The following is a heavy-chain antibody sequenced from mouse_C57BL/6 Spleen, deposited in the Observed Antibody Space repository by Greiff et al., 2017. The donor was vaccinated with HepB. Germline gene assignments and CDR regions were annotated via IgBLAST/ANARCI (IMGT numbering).Heavy chain of an antibody. V-gene: IGHV1-82*01. Sequence: QVQLQQSGPELVKPGASVKISCKASGYAFSSSWMNWVKQRPGKGLEWIGRIYPGDGDTNYNGKFKGKATLTADKSSSTAYMQLSSLTSEDSAVYVCAGSGHENYAMDYWGQGTSVTVSS. J-gene: IGHJ4*01. CDR2: IYPGDGDT. D-gene: IGHD3-2*02. CDR3: AGSGHENYAMDY. CDR1: GYAFSSSW.